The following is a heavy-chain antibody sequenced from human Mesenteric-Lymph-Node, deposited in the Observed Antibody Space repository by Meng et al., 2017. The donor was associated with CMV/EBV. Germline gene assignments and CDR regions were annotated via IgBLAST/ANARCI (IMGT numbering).Heavy chain of an antibody. V-gene: IGHV1-2*02. CDR1: GYTFTSYD. Sequence: ASVKVSCKASGYTFTSYDINWVRQATGQGLEWMGWMNPNSGGTNYAQKFQGRVTMTRDTSISTAYMELTRLRSDDTAVYYCAREAPTRHWFDPWGQGTLVTVSS. CDR3: AREAPTRHWFDP. J-gene: IGHJ5*02. CDR2: MNPNSGGT.